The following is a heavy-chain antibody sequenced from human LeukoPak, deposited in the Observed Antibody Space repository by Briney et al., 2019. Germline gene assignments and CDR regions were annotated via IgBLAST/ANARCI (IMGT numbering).Heavy chain of an antibody. CDR3: VSGDGRDYGSER. J-gene: IGHJ4*02. Sequence: GGSLRLSCAASGFSFSTTWMSWIRQAPGKGLEWVAIIQHDGGVTFYVDSVKGRFTISRDNAKNSLFLQMNILRAEDTAVYYCVSGDGRDYGSERWGQGTLVTVSS. CDR2: IQHDGGVT. D-gene: IGHD4/OR15-4a*01. CDR1: GFSFSTTW. V-gene: IGHV3-7*01.